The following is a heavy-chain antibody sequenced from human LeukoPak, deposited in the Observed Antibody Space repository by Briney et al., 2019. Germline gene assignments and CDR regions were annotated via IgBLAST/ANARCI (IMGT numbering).Heavy chain of an antibody. D-gene: IGHD6-13*01. Sequence: SETLSLTCTVSGGSLSSYYWSWIRQPPGKGLEWIGYIYYSGSTNYNPSLKSRVTISVDTSKNQFSLKLSSVTAADTAVYYCARAGNLAAAGIPDYWGQGTLVTVSS. CDR1: GGSLSSYY. J-gene: IGHJ4*02. V-gene: IGHV4-59*01. CDR3: ARAGNLAAAGIPDY. CDR2: IYYSGST.